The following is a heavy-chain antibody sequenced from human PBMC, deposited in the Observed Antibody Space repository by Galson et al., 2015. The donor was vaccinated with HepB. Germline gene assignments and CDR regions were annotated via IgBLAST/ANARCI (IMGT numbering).Heavy chain of an antibody. V-gene: IGHV3-30-3*01. D-gene: IGHD3-9*01. CDR2: ISYDGSNK. Sequence: SLRLSCAASGFTFSSYAMHWVRQAPGKGQEWVAVISYDGSNKYYADSVKGRFTISRDNSKNTLYLQMNSLRAEDAAVYYCARAPFNYDILTGYSPGRPWEYFQHWGQGTLVTVSS. CDR1: GFTFSSYA. J-gene: IGHJ1*01. CDR3: ARAPFNYDILTGYSPGRPWEYFQH.